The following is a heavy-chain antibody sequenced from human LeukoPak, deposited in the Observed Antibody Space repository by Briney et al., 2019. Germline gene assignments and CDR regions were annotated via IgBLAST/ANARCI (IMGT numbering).Heavy chain of an antibody. V-gene: IGHV3-33*06. J-gene: IGHJ3*02. CDR1: GFHFNSFG. Sequence: GGSLRHSCAASGFHFNSFGMHWVRQAPGKGLEWVAAIWYGGGNKNYGPSVEGRFTISRDNPRNTLYLKMNSLRAEDTAVYYCEKETYYGSGSYHIPYPFDIWGQGTMVTVSS. CDR3: EKETYYGSGSYHIPYPFDI. D-gene: IGHD3-10*01. CDR2: IWYGGGNK.